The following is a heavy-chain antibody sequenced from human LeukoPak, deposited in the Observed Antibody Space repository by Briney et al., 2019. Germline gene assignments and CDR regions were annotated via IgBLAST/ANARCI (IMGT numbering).Heavy chain of an antibody. J-gene: IGHJ4*02. V-gene: IGHV1-69*05. CDR2: IIPIFGTA. CDR1: GGTFSSYA. CDR3: ARGGLGGGAPDY. Sequence: GASVKVSCKASGGTFSSYAISWVRQAPGQGLEWMGGIIPIFGTANYAQKFQGRVTITTDESTSTAYMELSSLRSEDTAVYYCARGGLGGGAPDYWGQGTLVTVSS. D-gene: IGHD3-16*01.